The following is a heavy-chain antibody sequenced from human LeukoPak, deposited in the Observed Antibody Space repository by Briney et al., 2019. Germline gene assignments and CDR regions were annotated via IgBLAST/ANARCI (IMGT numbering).Heavy chain of an antibody. CDR1: GYRFTTYW. CDR2: INPGDSDT. J-gene: IGHJ4*02. V-gene: IGHV5-51*01. Sequence: LGESLNISCKGSGYRFTTYWIGWVRQMPGKGLEWMGIINPGDSDTRYSPSFQCQVTLSVDKSISTSYLQWSSLKASDTAMYCCXXXXXXXVSIDYXGQGTLVTVSS. CDR3: XXXXXXXVSIDY.